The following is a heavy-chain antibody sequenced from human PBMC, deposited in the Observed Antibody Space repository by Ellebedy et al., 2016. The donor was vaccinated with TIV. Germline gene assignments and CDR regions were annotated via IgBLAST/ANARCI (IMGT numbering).Heavy chain of an antibody. CDR3: ARTYSSYFFDY. J-gene: IGHJ4*02. Sequence: GGSLRLSCAASGFTFSSYGLHWVRQAPGRGLEWVAFISYDGSEIFYADSVKGRFIISRDKSRDTLYLQMNGLRADDTAVYHCARTYSSYFFDYWGQGTLVTVSS. D-gene: IGHD2-15*01. CDR2: ISYDGSEI. CDR1: GFTFSSYG. V-gene: IGHV3-30*03.